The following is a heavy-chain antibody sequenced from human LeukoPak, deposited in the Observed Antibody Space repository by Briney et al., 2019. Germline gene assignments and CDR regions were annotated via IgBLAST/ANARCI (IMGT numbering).Heavy chain of an antibody. D-gene: IGHD1-1*01. J-gene: IGHJ4*02. CDR2: INPSNGDT. Sequence: ASVKVSCKASGYTFTYHYIHLVRQAPGQGLEWMGIINPSNGDTNYAQRFQGRVTMTRDTSTSTVCMELSSLDSEDTAVYYCARESDVGKDFDCWGQGTLVTVSS. CDR1: GYTFTYHY. V-gene: IGHV1-46*01. CDR3: ARESDVGKDFDC.